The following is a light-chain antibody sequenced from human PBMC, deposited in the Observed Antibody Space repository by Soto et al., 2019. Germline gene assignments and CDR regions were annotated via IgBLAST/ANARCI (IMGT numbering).Light chain of an antibody. CDR1: SSDVGGYNY. CDR2: EVS. J-gene: IGLJ1*01. CDR3: SSYAGSNNFV. Sequence: QSALTQPPSASGSPGQSVTISCTGTSSDVGGYNYVSWYQQHPGKAPKLMIYEVSKRPSGVPDRFSGSKSGNTASLTVSGLQAEDEADYYCSSYAGSNNFVFGTETKVNVL. V-gene: IGLV2-8*01.